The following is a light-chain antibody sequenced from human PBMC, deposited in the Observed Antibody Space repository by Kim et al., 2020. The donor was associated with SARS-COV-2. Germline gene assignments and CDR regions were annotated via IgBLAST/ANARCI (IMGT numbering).Light chain of an antibody. V-gene: IGLV2-11*03. Sequence: GLSITISCTGTSGDVGAYNYVSWYQQRTGEAPNLMIYGVSQRTSGVPDRFSGTKSGNTASLTISGLQADDEADYYCCSYAGSSTLVFGGGTKLTVL. CDR1: SGDVGAYNY. J-gene: IGLJ3*02. CDR3: CSYAGSSTLV. CDR2: GVS.